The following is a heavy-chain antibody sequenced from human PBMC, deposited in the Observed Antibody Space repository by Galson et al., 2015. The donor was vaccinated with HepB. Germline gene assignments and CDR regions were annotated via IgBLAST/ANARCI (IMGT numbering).Heavy chain of an antibody. V-gene: IGHV3-30-3*01. CDR1: GFTFSSYA. J-gene: IGHJ4*02. Sequence: SLRLSCAASGFTFSSYAMHWVRQAPGKGLEWVAVISYDGSNKYYADSVKGRFTISRDNSKNTLYLQMNSLRAEDTAVYYCAKVPGIAVAGYFDYWGQGTLVTVSS. D-gene: IGHD6-19*01. CDR3: AKVPGIAVAGYFDY. CDR2: ISYDGSNK.